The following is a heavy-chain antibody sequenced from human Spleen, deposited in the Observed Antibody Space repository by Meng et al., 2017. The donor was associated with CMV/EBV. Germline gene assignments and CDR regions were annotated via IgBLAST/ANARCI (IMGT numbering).Heavy chain of an antibody. CDR1: GFTVSSNY. CDR3: ARERTSFLDY. Sequence: GGSLRLSCAASGFTVSSNYMSWVRQAPGKGLEWVANIKQDGSEKYYVDSVKGRFTISRDNAKNSLYLQMNSLRAEDTAVYYCARERTSFLDYWGQGTLVTVSS. J-gene: IGHJ4*02. D-gene: IGHD6-6*01. V-gene: IGHV3-7*01. CDR2: IKQDGSEK.